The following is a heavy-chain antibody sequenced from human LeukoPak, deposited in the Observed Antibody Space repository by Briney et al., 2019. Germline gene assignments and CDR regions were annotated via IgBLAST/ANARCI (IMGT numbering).Heavy chain of an antibody. CDR1: GGSISSSNW. CDR2: IYHSGST. CDR3: ARDVDIVATTEGGGFDY. V-gene: IGHV4-4*02. J-gene: IGHJ4*02. Sequence: SETLSLTCAASGGSISSSNWWSWVRQPPGKGLEWIGEIYHSGSTNYNPSLKSRVTISVDKSKNQFSLKLSSVTAADTAVYYCARDVDIVATTEGGGFDYWGQGTLVTVSS. D-gene: IGHD5-12*01.